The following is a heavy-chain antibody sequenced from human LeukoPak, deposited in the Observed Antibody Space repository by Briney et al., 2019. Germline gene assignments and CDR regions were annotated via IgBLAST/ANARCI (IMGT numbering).Heavy chain of an antibody. CDR3: ARDKIGDGDHFDY. D-gene: IGHD7-27*01. V-gene: IGHV1-2*02. CDR2: INPNNGGT. Sequence: GSVKVSCKASGYTFTDYYIHWVRQAPGQGLEWMGWINPNNGGTNSAQKFQGRVTMTRDTSISTAYMELSSLRSDDTAVYYCARDKIGDGDHFDYWGQGTLVTVSS. J-gene: IGHJ4*02. CDR1: GYTFTDYY.